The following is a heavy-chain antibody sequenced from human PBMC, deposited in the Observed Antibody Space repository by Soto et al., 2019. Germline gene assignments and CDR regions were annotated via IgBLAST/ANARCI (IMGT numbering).Heavy chain of an antibody. V-gene: IGHV3-74*01. J-gene: IGHJ4*02. D-gene: IGHD5-12*01. CDR3: ARGLSGYYGFPY. Sequence: EVQLVESGGGLGQFGGSLRLSCAASGFTFSSYWMHWVRQVPGKGLVWVSRIKGDGTNTGYADSVKGRFTISRDNVKNTLYLQINSLRAEDTADYYCARGLSGYYGFPYWCQGTLVTVSS. CDR2: IKGDGTNT. CDR1: GFTFSSYW.